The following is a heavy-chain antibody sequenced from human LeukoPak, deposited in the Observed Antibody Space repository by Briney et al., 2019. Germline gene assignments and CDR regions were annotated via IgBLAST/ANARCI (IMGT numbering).Heavy chain of an antibody. J-gene: IGHJ4*02. CDR3: ARDNRRRATMTSGGGYFDY. CDR2: IYTSGST. CDR1: GGSISSGSYY. V-gene: IGHV4-61*02. Sequence: PPETLSLTCTVSGGSISSGSYYWSWIRQPAGKGLEWIGRIYTSGSTNYNPSLKSRVTISVDTSKNQFSLKLSSVTAADTAVYYCARDNRRRATMTSGGGYFDYWGQGTLVTVSS. D-gene: IGHD5-12*01.